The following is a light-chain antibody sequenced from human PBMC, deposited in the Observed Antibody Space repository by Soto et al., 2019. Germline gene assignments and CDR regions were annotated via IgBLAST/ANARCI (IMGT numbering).Light chain of an antibody. V-gene: IGKV1-27*01. Sequence: DIQMTQSPSSLSASVGDRVTIACRASQGISNYLAWFQQKPGKVPKLLIYDASTLQSGVPSRFSGSGSGTDVTLTIDSLQAEDVATYYCQKYNSAPHTFGLGTKVEIK. CDR3: QKYNSAPHT. CDR1: QGISNY. CDR2: DAS. J-gene: IGKJ3*01.